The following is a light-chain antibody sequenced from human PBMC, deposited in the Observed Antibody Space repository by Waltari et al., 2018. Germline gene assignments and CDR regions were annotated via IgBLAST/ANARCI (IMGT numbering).Light chain of an antibody. CDR1: QSVGRA. CDR2: GAS. Sequence: EIVWTQSPGTLSLSLGDRATLSCRASQSVGRALTWYQQKPGQAPRLLIYGASTRAPGIPDRFSGSGSGTDFSLTISRLEPDDFAVYFCQHYLRLPVTFGQGTTVEI. CDR3: QHYLRLPVT. V-gene: IGKV3-20*01. J-gene: IGKJ1*01.